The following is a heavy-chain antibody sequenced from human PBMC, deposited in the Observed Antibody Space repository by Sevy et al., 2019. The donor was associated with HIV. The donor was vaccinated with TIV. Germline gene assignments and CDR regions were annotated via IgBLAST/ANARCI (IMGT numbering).Heavy chain of an antibody. D-gene: IGHD1-26*01. CDR2: ISSSSSTI. CDR1: GFTFSSYS. J-gene: IGHJ3*02. CDR3: AGGKPKDYSWSFGDAFDI. Sequence: GGSLRLSCAASGFTFSSYSMNWVRQAPGKGLEWVSYISSSSSTIYYADSVKGRFTISRDNAKNSLYLQMNSLRAEDTAVYYCAGGKPKDYSWSFGDAFDIWGQGTMVTVSS. V-gene: IGHV3-48*01.